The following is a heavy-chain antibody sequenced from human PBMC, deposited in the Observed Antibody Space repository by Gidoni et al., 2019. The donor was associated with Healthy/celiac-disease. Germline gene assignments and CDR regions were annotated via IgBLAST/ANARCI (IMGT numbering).Heavy chain of an antibody. CDR3: ARSKAMVRGDYYYGMDV. CDR2: IIPILGIA. V-gene: IGHV1-69*02. CDR1: GGTFSSYT. J-gene: IGHJ6*02. D-gene: IGHD3-10*01. Sequence: QVQLVQSGAEVKKPGSSVKVSCKASGGTFSSYTISWVRQAPGQGLEWMGRIIPILGIANYAQKFQGRVTITADKSTSTAYMELSSLRSEDTAVYYCARSKAMVRGDYYYGMDVWGQGTTVTVSS.